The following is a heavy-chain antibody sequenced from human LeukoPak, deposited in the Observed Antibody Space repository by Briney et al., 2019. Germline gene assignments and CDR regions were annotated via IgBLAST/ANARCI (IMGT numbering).Heavy chain of an antibody. J-gene: IGHJ4*02. Sequence: PGGSLRLSCAASGFTLSSYAMSWVRQAPGKGLEWVSAISGSGGSTYYADSVKGRFTISRDNSKNTLYLQMNSLRAEDTAVYYCAKGYCSSTSCAIGHYWGQGTLVTVSS. CDR3: AKGYCSSTSCAIGHY. CDR1: GFTLSSYA. CDR2: ISGSGGST. V-gene: IGHV3-23*01. D-gene: IGHD2-2*01.